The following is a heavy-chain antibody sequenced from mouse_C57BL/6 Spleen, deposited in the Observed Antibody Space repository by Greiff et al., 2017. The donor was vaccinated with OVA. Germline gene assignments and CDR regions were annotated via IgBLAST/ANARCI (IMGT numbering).Heavy chain of an antibody. CDR2: IYPRDGST. V-gene: IGHV1-78*01. D-gene: IGHD3-1*01. J-gene: IGHJ2*01. CDR1: GYTFTDHS. CDR3: AGEGYTLGYFDY. Sequence: VKLQQSDAELVKPGASVKISCKASGYTFTDHSIHWMKQRPEQGLEWIGYIYPRDGSTKYNEKFKGKATLTADKSSSTAYMQLNSLTSEDPAVYVCAGEGYTLGYFDYWGQGTTLTVSS.